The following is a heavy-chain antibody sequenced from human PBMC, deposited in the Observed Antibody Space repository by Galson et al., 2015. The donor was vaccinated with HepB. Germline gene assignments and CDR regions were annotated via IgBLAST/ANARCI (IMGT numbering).Heavy chain of an antibody. D-gene: IGHD6-13*01. CDR1: GFTFDDYA. CDR3: AKDKGPESSSWYRLPYFDY. V-gene: IGHV3-43D*03. J-gene: IGHJ4*02. Sequence: SLRLSCAASGFTFDDYAMHWVRQAPGKGLEWVSLISWDGGSTYYADSVKGRFTISRDNSKNSLYLQMNSLRAEDTALYYCAKDKGPESSSWYRLPYFDYWGQGTLVTVSS. CDR2: ISWDGGST.